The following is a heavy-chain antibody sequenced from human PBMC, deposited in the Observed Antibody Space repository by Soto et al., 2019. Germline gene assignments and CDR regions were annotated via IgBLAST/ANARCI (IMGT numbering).Heavy chain of an antibody. CDR1: GFTFSSYW. J-gene: IGHJ5*02. V-gene: IGHV3-74*01. CDR3: ARDYMLRGRDSNWFDP. CDR2: ISIDGRST. D-gene: IGHD3-10*01. Sequence: EVQLVESGGGLVQPGGPLRLSCAASGFTFSSYWMHWVRQAPGKGLVWVSRISIDGRSTIYADSVKGRFTISRDNAKNTLYLQMNSLRAEDTAVYYCARDYMLRGRDSNWFDPWGQGTLVTVSS.